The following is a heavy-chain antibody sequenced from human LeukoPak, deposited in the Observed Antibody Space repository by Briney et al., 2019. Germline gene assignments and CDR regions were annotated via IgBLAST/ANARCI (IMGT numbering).Heavy chain of an antibody. D-gene: IGHD3-10*01. Sequence: KPSETLSLTCAVYGGSFSAYYWSWIRQPPDKGLEWIGEINHNGSTIYNPSLKSRVTISVDTSKKQFSLKLSSVTAADTAVYYCARYSGESNWFDPWGQGTLVTVSS. V-gene: IGHV4-34*01. CDR1: GGSFSAYY. CDR2: INHNGST. CDR3: ARYSGESNWFDP. J-gene: IGHJ5*02.